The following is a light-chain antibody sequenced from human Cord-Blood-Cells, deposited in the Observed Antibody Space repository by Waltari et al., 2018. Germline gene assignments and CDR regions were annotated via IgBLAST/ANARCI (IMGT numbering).Light chain of an antibody. CDR3: SSYSRSSSGV. V-gene: IGLV2-14*01. CDR1: SSDVGGYNY. J-gene: IGLJ2*01. Sequence: QSALPQPASVSGSPGQSITISCTGTSSDVGGYNYDSGYQQHPGKAPKLMIYDVSNGPSGVCNRFSGPKPGNTASLTVSGLQAEDEADYYCSSYSRSSSGVFGGGTQLTV. CDR2: DVS.